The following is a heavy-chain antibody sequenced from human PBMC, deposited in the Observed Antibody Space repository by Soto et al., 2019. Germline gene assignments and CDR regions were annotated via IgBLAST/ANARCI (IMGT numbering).Heavy chain of an antibody. Sequence: EVQLLESGGGLVQPGGSLRLSCAASGFSFSSYAMSWVRQAPGKGLEWVSAISGSGGSTYYADSVKGRFTISRDNSKNTLYLQMNSLRAEDTAVYDCAKEGVPYSRYFDLWGRGTLVTVCS. J-gene: IGHJ2*01. CDR1: GFSFSSYA. CDR2: ISGSGGST. D-gene: IGHD3-10*01. V-gene: IGHV3-23*01. CDR3: AKEGVPYSRYFDL.